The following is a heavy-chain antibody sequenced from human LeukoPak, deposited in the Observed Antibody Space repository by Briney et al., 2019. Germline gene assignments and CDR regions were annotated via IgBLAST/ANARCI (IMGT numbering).Heavy chain of an antibody. CDR1: GYTFTGYY. V-gene: IGHV1-2*06. Sequence: ASVKVSCKASGYTFTGYYIHWVRQAPGQRLEWMGRINPNNGGTNYAQKFQGRVTMTRDMSMSTAYMELSRLRSDDTAVYYCAGEDNSSGYRPFDIWGQGTMVTVPS. J-gene: IGHJ3*02. CDR3: AGEDNSSGYRPFDI. CDR2: INPNNGGT. D-gene: IGHD3-22*01.